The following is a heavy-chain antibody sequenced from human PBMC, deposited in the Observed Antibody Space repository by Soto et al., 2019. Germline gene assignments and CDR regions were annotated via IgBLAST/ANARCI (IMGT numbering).Heavy chain of an antibody. D-gene: IGHD1-26*01. Sequence: GASVKVSCKASGGTFSGHGIAWVRQVPGQGLEWMGGIMPTFGSATYAPEFQGRVTISADKSTSTAYMELSSLRSEDTAVYFCASERSAQYFDYWGQGTLVTVSS. V-gene: IGHV1-69*06. CDR3: ASERSAQYFDY. J-gene: IGHJ4*02. CDR1: GGTFSGHG. CDR2: IMPTFGSA.